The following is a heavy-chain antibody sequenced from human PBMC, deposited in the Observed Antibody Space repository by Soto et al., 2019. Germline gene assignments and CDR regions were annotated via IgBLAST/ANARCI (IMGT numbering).Heavy chain of an antibody. J-gene: IGHJ4*02. CDR2: IYDSGST. V-gene: IGHV4-59*08. D-gene: IGHD4-17*01. CDR1: GGSISSYS. Sequence: QVQLQESGPGLVKPSETLSLTCTVSGGSISSYSWSWIRQPPGQGLEWIGYIYDSGSTQYNPSLKSRATISVDTSKNQFSLKLSSVTAADTAVYYCARLTPVTADFDYWGQGTLVTVSS. CDR3: ARLTPVTADFDY.